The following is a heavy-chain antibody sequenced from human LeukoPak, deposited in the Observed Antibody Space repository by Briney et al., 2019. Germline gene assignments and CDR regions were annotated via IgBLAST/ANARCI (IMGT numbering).Heavy chain of an antibody. D-gene: IGHD4-17*01. CDR1: GGTFSSYA. J-gene: IGHJ3*02. V-gene: IGHV1-69*01. CDR2: IIPIFGTA. CDR3: ARDGGDYPRAFDI. Sequence: ASVKVSCKASGGTFSSYAISWVRQAPGQGLEWMGGIIPIFGTANYAQKFQGRVTITADESTSTAYMELSSLRSEDTAVYYCARDGGDYPRAFDIWGPGTMVTVSS.